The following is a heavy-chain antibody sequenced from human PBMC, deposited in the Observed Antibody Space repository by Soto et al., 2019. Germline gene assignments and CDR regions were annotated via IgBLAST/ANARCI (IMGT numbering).Heavy chain of an antibody. CDR1: GGSISSYY. CDR3: ARYAVVVPAAEYYYYYMDV. Sequence: SSETLSLTCTVSGGSISSYYWSWIRQPPGKGLEWIGYIYYSGSTNYNPSLKSRVTISVDTSKNQFSLKLSSVTAADTAVYYCARYAVVVPAAEYYYYYMDVWGKGTTVTVSS. D-gene: IGHD2-2*01. J-gene: IGHJ6*03. V-gene: IGHV4-59*01. CDR2: IYYSGST.